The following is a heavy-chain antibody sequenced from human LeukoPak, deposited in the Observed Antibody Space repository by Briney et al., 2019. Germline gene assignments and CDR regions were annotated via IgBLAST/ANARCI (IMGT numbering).Heavy chain of an antibody. Sequence: GGSLRLSCAASGFTFSSYAMSWVRQAPGKGLEWVANIKQDGIEKNYVDSVKGRFTISRDNAKNSLYLQMSNLRAEDTAVYFCARGGGLDVWGQGATVTVSS. CDR2: IKQDGIEK. CDR3: ARGGGLDV. J-gene: IGHJ6*02. D-gene: IGHD3-16*01. V-gene: IGHV3-7*03. CDR1: GFTFSSYA.